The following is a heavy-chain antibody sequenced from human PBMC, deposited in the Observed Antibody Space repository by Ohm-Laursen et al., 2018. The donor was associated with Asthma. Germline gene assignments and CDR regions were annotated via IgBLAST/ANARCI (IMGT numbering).Heavy chain of an antibody. CDR3: ASSGYYGSGSYYYGMDV. V-gene: IGHV4-59*12. J-gene: IGHJ6*02. Sequence: TLSLTCTLSGASFSTYYWGWIRQPPGKGLEWIGYIYSTGSTNYNPSLKSRVTISVDTSKNQFSLKLSSVTAADTAVYYCASSGYYGSGSYYYGMDVWGQGTTVTVSS. D-gene: IGHD3-10*01. CDR2: IYSTGST. CDR1: GASFSTYY.